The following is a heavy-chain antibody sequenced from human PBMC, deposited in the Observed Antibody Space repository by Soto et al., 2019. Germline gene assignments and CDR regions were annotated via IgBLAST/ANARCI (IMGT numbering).Heavy chain of an antibody. CDR2: ISSSGDTI. Sequence: GGSLRLSCGGSGFSFSDFYMSWIRQAPGKGLEWISYISSSGDTIYYADSVRGRFTISRDNAKNSLYLQMDSLRADDTAVYFCARPNCSGSPAYFEYWGPGTLVTVSS. CDR1: GFSFSDFY. V-gene: IGHV3-11*01. J-gene: IGHJ4*02. D-gene: IGHD1-26*01. CDR3: ARPNCSGSPAYFEY.